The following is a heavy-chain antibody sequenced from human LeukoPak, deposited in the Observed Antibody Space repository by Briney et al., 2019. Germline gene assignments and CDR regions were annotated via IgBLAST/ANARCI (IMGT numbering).Heavy chain of an antibody. CDR3: ASRKLGNDY. V-gene: IGHV4-59*02. CDR2: IYHTGST. CDR1: GGSVSDYY. J-gene: IGHJ4*02. D-gene: IGHD7-27*01. Sequence: SETLSLTCTISGGSVSDYYWSWIRQSQGKGLEWIGYIYHTGSTSYSPSLKSRVTISADTSQNQFSLKLSSVTAADTAVYYCASRKLGNDYWGQGTLVTVSS.